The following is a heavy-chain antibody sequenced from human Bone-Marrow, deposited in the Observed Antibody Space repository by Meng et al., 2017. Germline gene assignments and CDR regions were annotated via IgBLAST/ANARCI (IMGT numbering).Heavy chain of an antibody. CDR1: GYTFTSYD. CDR2: MNPNSGNT. Sequence: QVQLVQSGAEVKKPGASVKVSCKASGYTFTSYDINWVRQATGQGLEWMGWMNPNSGNTGYAQKFQGRVTMTRNTSISTAYMELSSLRSEDTAVYYCARARYYDFWSGYYYYYGMDVWGQGATVTVS. D-gene: IGHD3-3*01. CDR3: ARARYYDFWSGYYYYYGMDV. V-gene: IGHV1-8*01. J-gene: IGHJ6*02.